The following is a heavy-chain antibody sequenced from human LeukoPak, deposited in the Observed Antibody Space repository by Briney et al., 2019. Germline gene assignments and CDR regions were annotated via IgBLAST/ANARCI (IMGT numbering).Heavy chain of an antibody. CDR1: GGSIGSYY. CDR3: ARQVGSSSLDV. Sequence: SETLSLTCTVSGGSIGSYYWSWIRQPPGKGLEWIGYIYYSGSTNYNPSLKSRVTISVDTSKNQFSLKLSSVTAADTAVYYCARQVGSSSLDVWGQGTTVTVSS. CDR2: IYYSGST. D-gene: IGHD6-13*01. V-gene: IGHV4-59*08. J-gene: IGHJ6*02.